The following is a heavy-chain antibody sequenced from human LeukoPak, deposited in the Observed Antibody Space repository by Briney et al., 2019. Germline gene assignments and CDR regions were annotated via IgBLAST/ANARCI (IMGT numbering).Heavy chain of an antibody. CDR3: ARGGYYDILTGYFDY. Sequence: PGGSLRLSCAASGFTFSSYWMHWVRQAPGKGLVWVSRINSDGSSTSYADSVKGRFTISRDNAKNTLYLQMNSLRAEDTAVYYCARGGYYDILTGYFDYWGQGTLVTVSS. CDR2: INSDGSST. J-gene: IGHJ4*02. CDR1: GFTFSSYW. V-gene: IGHV3-74*01. D-gene: IGHD3-9*01.